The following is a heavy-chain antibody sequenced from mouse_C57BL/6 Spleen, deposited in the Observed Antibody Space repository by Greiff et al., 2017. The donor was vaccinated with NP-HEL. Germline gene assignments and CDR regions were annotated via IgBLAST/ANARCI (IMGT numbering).Heavy chain of an antibody. CDR3: ARGYYGDY. J-gene: IGHJ2*01. V-gene: IGHV7-1*01. CDR2: SRNKANDYTT. Sequence: EVKLVESGGGLVQSGRSLRLSCATSGFTFSDFYMEWVRQAPGKGLEWIAASRNKANDYTTEYSASVKGRFIVSRDTSQSILYLQMNALRAEDTAIYYCARGYYGDYWGQGTTLTVSS. CDR1: GFTFSDFY.